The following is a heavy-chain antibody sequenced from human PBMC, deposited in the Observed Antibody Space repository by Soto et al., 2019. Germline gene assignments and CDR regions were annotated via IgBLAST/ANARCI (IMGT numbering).Heavy chain of an antibody. J-gene: IGHJ4*02. CDR3: VRTSLVVAAATREDY. CDR2: INSDGSST. CDR1: GFTFSSYW. D-gene: IGHD2-15*01. Sequence: EVQLVESGGGLVQPGGSLRLSCAASGFTFSSYWMHWVRQSPGKGLVWVSRINSDGSSTSYADSVKGRFPISRDNAKNTLYLQMNSLSAEDTAVYYCVRTSLVVAAATREDYWGQGTLVTVSS. V-gene: IGHV3-74*01.